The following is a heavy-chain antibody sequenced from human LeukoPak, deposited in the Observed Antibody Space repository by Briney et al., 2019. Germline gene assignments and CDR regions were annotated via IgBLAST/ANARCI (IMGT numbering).Heavy chain of an antibody. CDR1: GGSISSYY. V-gene: IGHV4-4*07. J-gene: IGHJ4*02. Sequence: SGTLSVTCTVSGGSISSYYWSWIRQPAGKGLEGIGRIYTRGSTKYNPSIKSRVTISVVTSKNQFYPKLGSVTAAHTALYYCAREGLWPSAYFAYWGQGTLVTVSS. CDR2: IYTRGST. D-gene: IGHD5-18*01. CDR3: AREGLWPSAYFAY.